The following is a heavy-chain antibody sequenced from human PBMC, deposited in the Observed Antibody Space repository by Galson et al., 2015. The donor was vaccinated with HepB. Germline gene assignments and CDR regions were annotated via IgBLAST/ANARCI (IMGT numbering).Heavy chain of an antibody. CDR3: VVAAQGRYYYYGMDV. CDR2: ISSSSSTI. D-gene: IGHD2-15*01. J-gene: IGHJ6*02. Sequence: SLRLSCAASGFTFSSYSMYWVRQAPGKGLEWVSYISSSSSTIYYADSVKGRFTISRDNAKNSLYLQMNSLRAEDTAVYYCVVAAQGRYYYYGMDVWGQGTTVTVSS. V-gene: IGHV3-48*04. CDR1: GFTFSSYS.